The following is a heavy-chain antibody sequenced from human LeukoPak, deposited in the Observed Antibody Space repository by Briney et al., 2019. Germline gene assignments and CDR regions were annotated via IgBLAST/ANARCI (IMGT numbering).Heavy chain of an antibody. Sequence: ASVKVSCKVSGYTLTELSMHWVRQAPGQGLEWMGMINPSGGSTTYAQKFQVRVTMTRDTSTSAVYMELSSLRSEDTAVYYCARSARSGFYPKYWGQGTLVTVSS. CDR2: INPSGGST. V-gene: IGHV1-46*01. J-gene: IGHJ4*02. CDR1: GYTLTELS. D-gene: IGHD3-3*01. CDR3: ARSARSGFYPKY.